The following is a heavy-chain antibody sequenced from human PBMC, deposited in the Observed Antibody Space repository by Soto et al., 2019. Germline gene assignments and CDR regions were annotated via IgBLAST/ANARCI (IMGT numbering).Heavy chain of an antibody. Sequence: QVQLQESGPGLVKPSETLSLTCTVSNDSISTYYWTWIRQPPGKGLEWIGFIYYSGSTNYNPPLPSRVTRAVDTSKNQFSLKMNSVTAADTAVYYCARPGRDWGALHYWGQGTLVTVSS. CDR2: IYYSGST. CDR3: ARPGRDWGALHY. V-gene: IGHV4-59*08. CDR1: NDSISTYY. D-gene: IGHD7-27*01. J-gene: IGHJ4*02.